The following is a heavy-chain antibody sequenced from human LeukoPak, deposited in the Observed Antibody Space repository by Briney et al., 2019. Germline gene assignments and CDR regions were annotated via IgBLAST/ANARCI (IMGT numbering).Heavy chain of an antibody. D-gene: IGHD5-12*01. CDR3: ASTYSGYDPSRFGY. J-gene: IGHJ4*02. CDR2: INHSGST. Sequence: SETLSLTCAVYGGSFSGYYWSWIRQPPGKGLEWIGEINHSGSTNYNPSLKSRVTISVDTSKNQFSLKLSSVTAADTAVYYCASTYSGYDPSRFGYWGQGTLVTVSS. CDR1: GGSFSGYY. V-gene: IGHV4-34*01.